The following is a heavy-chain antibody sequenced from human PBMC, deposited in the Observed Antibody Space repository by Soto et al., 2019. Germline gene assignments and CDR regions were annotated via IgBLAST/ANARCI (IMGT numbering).Heavy chain of an antibody. V-gene: IGHV4-34*01. Sequence: QVQLQQWGAGLLKPSETLSLTCAVYGGSFSGYYWSWIRQPPGKGLEWIGEINHSGSTNYNPSLKSRVTISVDTSKNQFSLKLSSVTAADTAVYYCARDGGGGSGSYYNLSWFDPWGQGTLVTVSS. CDR2: INHSGST. D-gene: IGHD3-10*01. CDR3: ARDGGGGSGSYYNLSWFDP. J-gene: IGHJ5*02. CDR1: GGSFSGYY.